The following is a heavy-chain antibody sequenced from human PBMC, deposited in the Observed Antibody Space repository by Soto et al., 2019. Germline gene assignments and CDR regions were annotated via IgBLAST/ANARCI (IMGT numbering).Heavy chain of an antibody. CDR3: ARTWGLPCDY. CDR2: IYWNDDT. CDR1: GFSLRTTGVG. V-gene: IGHV2-5*01. D-gene: IGHD3-16*01. Sequence: QITLKESGPTLVKPTQTLTLTCTYSGFSLRTTGVGVGWIRQPPGKALEWLGIIYWNDDTRYSPSLKSRFTLTSDISKSQVVLTMTNMDPVDTGTYYCARTWGLPCDYWGQGTQVIVS. J-gene: IGHJ4*02.